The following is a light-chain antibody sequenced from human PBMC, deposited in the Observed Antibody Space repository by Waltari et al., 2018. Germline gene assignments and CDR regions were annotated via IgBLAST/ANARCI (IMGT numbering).Light chain of an antibody. CDR1: SSNIANNY. CDR3: GTWDSGLSVVV. Sequence: QSVLTQPPSVSAAPGPRVPIPCSGSSSNIANNYVSWYQHLPGTAPKLLIFDNNNRPSGIPDRFSGSKSGTSATLAITGLQTGDEADYYCGTWDSGLSVVVFGGGTKLTVL. CDR2: DNN. V-gene: IGLV1-51*01. J-gene: IGLJ2*01.